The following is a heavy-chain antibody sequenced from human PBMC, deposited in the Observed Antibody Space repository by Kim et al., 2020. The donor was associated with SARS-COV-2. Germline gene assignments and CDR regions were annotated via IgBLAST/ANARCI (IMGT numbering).Heavy chain of an antibody. D-gene: IGHD3-22*01. J-gene: IGHJ4*02. Sequence: THNPSVTRRVTISVDTAKNQFSLKVNLVTAADTAVYYCARGPIPSGHSDYWGQGILVTVSS. V-gene: IGHV4-34*01. CDR3: ARGPIPSGHSDY.